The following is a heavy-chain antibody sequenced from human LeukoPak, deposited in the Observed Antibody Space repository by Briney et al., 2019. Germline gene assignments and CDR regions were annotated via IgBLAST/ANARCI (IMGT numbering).Heavy chain of an antibody. Sequence: GGSLRLSCAASGFNFDDYVVNWVRQAPGKGLEWVSGINWNGGSRGYADSVKGRFTISRDNAKNSLYLQMNSLRAEDTALYYCARSRHSYDSTGFPHYWGQGTLVTVSS. J-gene: IGHJ4*02. V-gene: IGHV3-20*04. CDR1: GFNFDDYV. CDR3: ARSRHSYDSTGFPHY. CDR2: INWNGGSR. D-gene: IGHD3-22*01.